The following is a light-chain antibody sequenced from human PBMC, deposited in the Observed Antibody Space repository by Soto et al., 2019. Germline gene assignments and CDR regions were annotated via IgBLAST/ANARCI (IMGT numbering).Light chain of an antibody. CDR2: DVI. J-gene: IGLJ1*01. V-gene: IGLV2-11*01. CDR1: SSDVGRYNF. Sequence: QSALTQPASVSGSPGQSVTISCTGTSSDVGRYNFVSWYQQHPDKAPKLMIYDVIKRPSGVPDRFSGSKSGNTASLTIYGLQAKDEADYHCCSYAGSYTHVFGTGTKVTVL. CDR3: CSYAGSYTHV.